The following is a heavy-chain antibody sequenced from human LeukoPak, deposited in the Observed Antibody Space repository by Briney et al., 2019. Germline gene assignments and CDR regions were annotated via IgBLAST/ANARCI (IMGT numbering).Heavy chain of an antibody. J-gene: IGHJ4*02. CDR2: IKQDRSEK. CDR3: ARDSRVVCDF. D-gene: IGHD3-10*01. CDR1: GFTFSSYW. Sequence: PGGGLRLSRAASGFTFSSYWMSWVRQAPGRELEWVANIKQDRSEKYYVDSVKGRFTISRDNAKNSLYLQMNSLRAEVTAVFYCARDSRVVCDFWGGGPLVTVSS. V-gene: IGHV3-7*01.